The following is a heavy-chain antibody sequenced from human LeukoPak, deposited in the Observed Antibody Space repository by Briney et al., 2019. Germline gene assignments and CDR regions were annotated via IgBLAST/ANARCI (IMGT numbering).Heavy chain of an antibody. CDR1: RFTVSSNY. CDR2: IYSSSST. D-gene: IGHD3-16*01. CDR3: ARGRFGLSLDY. Sequence: GGSLRLSCAASRFTVSSNYMSWVRQAPGKGLEWVSFIYSSSSTYYADSVRGRFTISRDNSNNTLYLQMNSLRVEDTAVYYCARGRFGLSLDYWGQGTLVTVSS. V-gene: IGHV3-66*01. J-gene: IGHJ4*02.